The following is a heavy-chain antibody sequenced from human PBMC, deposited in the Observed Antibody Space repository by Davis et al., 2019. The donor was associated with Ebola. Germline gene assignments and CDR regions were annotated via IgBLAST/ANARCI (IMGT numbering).Heavy chain of an antibody. V-gene: IGHV1-2*04. D-gene: IGHD2-15*01. CDR3: ARDRVCSGATCYAYFDF. CDR2: INPNSGDT. CDR1: GYTFTGYY. Sequence: AASVHVSCKASGYTFTGYYIHWVRQAPGQGLEWMGWINPNSGDTKYSQKFQGWVTMTRDTPISTAYMELNRLTSDDTAVYYCARDRVCSGATCYAYFDFWGQGTLVTVSS. J-gene: IGHJ4*02.